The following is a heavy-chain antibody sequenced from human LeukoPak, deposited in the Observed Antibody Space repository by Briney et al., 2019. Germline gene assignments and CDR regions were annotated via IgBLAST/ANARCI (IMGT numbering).Heavy chain of an antibody. CDR1: GFTFSSYS. Sequence: GGSLRHSCAASGFTFSSYSMNWVRQAPGKGLEWVSSISSSSSYIYYADSVKGRFTISRDNAKNSLYLQMNSPRAEDTAVYYCAREGPHCSGGSCYSGYYYYGMDVWGQGTTVTVSS. D-gene: IGHD2-15*01. V-gene: IGHV3-21*01. CDR2: ISSSSSYI. J-gene: IGHJ6*02. CDR3: AREGPHCSGGSCYSGYYYYGMDV.